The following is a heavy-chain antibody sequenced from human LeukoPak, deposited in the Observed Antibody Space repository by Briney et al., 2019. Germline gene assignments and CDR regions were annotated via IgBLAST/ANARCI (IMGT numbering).Heavy chain of an antibody. Sequence: GASVKVSCKASGYTFTSYDINWVRQATGQGLEWMGWMNPNSGNTGYAQKFQGRVTMTRNTSISTAYMELSSLRSEDTAVYYCASGWAAAGTSNGGYWGQGTLVTVSS. CDR3: ASGWAAAGTSNGGY. J-gene: IGHJ4*02. CDR2: MNPNSGNT. D-gene: IGHD6-13*01. V-gene: IGHV1-8*01. CDR1: GYTFTSYD.